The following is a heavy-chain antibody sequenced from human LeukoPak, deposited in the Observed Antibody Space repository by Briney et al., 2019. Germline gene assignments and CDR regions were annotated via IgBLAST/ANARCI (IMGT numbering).Heavy chain of an antibody. CDR3: ASALRYFDWSAKDPSTSSYYYYYGMDV. D-gene: IGHD3-9*01. CDR1: GGTFSSYA. J-gene: IGHJ6*02. Sequence: GASVKVSCKASGGTFSSYAISWVRQAPGQGLEWMGGIIPIFGTANYAQKFQGRVTITADESTSTAYMELSSLRSEDTAVYYCASALRYFDWSAKDPSTSSYYYYYGMDVWGQGTTVTVSS. V-gene: IGHV1-69*13. CDR2: IIPIFGTA.